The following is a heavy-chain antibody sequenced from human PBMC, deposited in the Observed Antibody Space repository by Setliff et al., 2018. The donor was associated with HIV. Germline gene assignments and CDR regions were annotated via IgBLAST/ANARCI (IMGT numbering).Heavy chain of an antibody. CDR3: ASSITVAGGRSFYYYAMDV. Sequence: PGESLKISCQGSGYSFTSYWIGWVRQMPGKGLEWMGIINPGDSDIRYSPSFRGQVTISVDKSINTAYLQWSSLKASDTAMYYCASSITVAGGRSFYYYAMDVWGQGTMVTVSS. V-gene: IGHV5-51*01. D-gene: IGHD1-20*01. CDR1: GYSFTSYW. CDR2: INPGDSDI. J-gene: IGHJ6*02.